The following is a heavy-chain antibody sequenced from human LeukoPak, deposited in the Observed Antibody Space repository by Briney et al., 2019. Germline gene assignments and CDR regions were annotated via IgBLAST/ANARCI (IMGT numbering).Heavy chain of an antibody. CDR2: IKQNGGEK. J-gene: IGHJ4*02. V-gene: IGHV3-7*04. Sequence: GGSLRLSCAASGFTFSSYWMTWARQAPGKGLEWVAIIKQNGGEKYYVDSVKDRFTISRDNAKNSLYLQVNSLGVEDTALYYCVRGYSYSGDYWGQGTLVTVSS. CDR3: VRGYSYSGDY. D-gene: IGHD3-10*01. CDR1: GFTFSSYW.